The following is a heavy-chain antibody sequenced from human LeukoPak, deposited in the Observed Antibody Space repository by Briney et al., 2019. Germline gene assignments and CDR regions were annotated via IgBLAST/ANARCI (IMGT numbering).Heavy chain of an antibody. CDR1: GGSFSGYY. CDR2: INHSGST. D-gene: IGHD1-1*01. Sequence: SETLSLTCAVYGGSFSGYYWSWIRQPPGKGLEWIGEINHSGSTNYNPSLKSRVTISVDTSKNQFSLKLSSVTAADTAVYYCAREGRFRLTNTDGARFWNGPPGHYYYMDVWGKGITVTVSS. CDR3: AREGRFRLTNTDGARFWNGPPGHYYYMDV. V-gene: IGHV4-34*01. J-gene: IGHJ6*03.